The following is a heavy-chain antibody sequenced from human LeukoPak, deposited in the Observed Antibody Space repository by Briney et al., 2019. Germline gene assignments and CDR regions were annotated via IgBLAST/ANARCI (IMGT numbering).Heavy chain of an antibody. CDR1: GFTVSSNY. CDR3: ARDTNYYDSSGYFY. CDR2: IYSGGST. Sequence: GGSLRLSCAASGFTVSSNYMSWVRQAPGKGLEWVSVIYSGGSTYYADSVKGRFTISRDNSKNTLYLQMNSLRAEDTAVYYCARDTNYYDSSGYFYWGQGTLVTVSS. V-gene: IGHV3-66*01. D-gene: IGHD3-22*01. J-gene: IGHJ4*02.